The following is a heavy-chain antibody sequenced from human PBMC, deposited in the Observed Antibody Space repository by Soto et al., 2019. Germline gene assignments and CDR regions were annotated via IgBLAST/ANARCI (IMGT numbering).Heavy chain of an antibody. CDR3: ARDPILRLVPAGSNWFDP. D-gene: IGHD2-2*01. J-gene: IGHJ5*02. V-gene: IGHV3-33*01. Sequence: PGGSLRLSCAASGFMFTNHGMHWVRQAPGKGLEWVAVIWSDGNKRYYADSVKGRFTISRDSSRNTLYPQMNSLRAEDTAVYYCARDPILRLVPAGSNWFDPWGQGTLVTVSS. CDR2: IWSDGNKR. CDR1: GFMFTNHG.